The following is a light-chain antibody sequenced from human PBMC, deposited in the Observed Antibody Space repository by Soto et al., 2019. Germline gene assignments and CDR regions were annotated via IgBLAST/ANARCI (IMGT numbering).Light chain of an antibody. CDR1: QSVASRN. J-gene: IGKJ4*01. V-gene: IGKV3D-20*02. CDR3: QXRSNWPLT. Sequence: ELVLTQSPGTLSLSPGERATLSCRASQSVASRNLAWYQQKSVQAPRLLIYDASNRATGIPDRFSGSGSGTDLNLTISRLEPEDFAVYSCQXRSNWPLTCGGGTKVDIK. CDR2: DAS.